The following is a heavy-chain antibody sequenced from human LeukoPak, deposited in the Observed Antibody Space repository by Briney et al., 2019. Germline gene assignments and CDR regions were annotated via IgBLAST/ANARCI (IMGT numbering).Heavy chain of an antibody. CDR2: IKSKTDGGTT. V-gene: IGHV3-15*01. J-gene: IGHJ6*03. CDR3: TTGAESGYYYYYYYMDV. CDR1: GFTFSSYA. Sequence: GGSLGLSCAASGFTFSSYAMSWVRQAPGKGLEWVGRIKSKTDGGTTDYAAPVKGRFTISRDDSKNTLYLQMNSLKTEDTAVYYCTTGAESGYYYYYYYMDVWGKGTTVTVSS. D-gene: IGHD3-3*01.